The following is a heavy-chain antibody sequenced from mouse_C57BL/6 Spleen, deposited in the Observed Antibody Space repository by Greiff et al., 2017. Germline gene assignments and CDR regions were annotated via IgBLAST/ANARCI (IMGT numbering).Heavy chain of an antibody. CDR1: GFTFNTYA. D-gene: IGHD1-1*02. Sequence: EAGGGLVQPKGSLKLSCAASGFTFNTYAMHWVRQAPGKGLEWVARRRSKSSNYATYYADSVKDRFTISRDDSQSMLYLQMNNLKTEDTAMYYCVSEDSGGFDVWGTGTTVTVSS. CDR3: VSEDSGGFDV. CDR2: RRSKSSNYAT. J-gene: IGHJ1*03. V-gene: IGHV10-3*01.